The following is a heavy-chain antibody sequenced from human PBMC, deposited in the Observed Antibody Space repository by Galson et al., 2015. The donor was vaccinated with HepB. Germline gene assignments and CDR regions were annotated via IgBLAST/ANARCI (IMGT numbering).Heavy chain of an antibody. J-gene: IGHJ5*02. CDR2: IIPIFGTA. V-gene: IGHV1-69*13. D-gene: IGHD6-6*01. Sequence: SVKVSCKASGYTFTSYGISWVRQAPGQGLEWMGGIIPIFGTANYAQKFQGRVTITADESTSTAYMELSSLRSEDTAVYYCASDAVGSSSGWFDPWGQGTLVTVSS. CDR3: ASDAVGSSSGWFDP. CDR1: GYTFTSYG.